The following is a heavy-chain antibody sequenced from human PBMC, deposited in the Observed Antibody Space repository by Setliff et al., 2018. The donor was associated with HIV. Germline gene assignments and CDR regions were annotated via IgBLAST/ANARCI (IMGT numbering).Heavy chain of an antibody. CDR3: ARAPTGGLVGYLHH. J-gene: IGHJ1*01. Sequence: PSETLSLTCNVSGGSISSGGYYWSWIRQPPGKGPEWIGYIHSSGNTFYTPSLKSRLTISLDTSKNQFSLKLNSVTAADTAVYYCARAPTGGLVGYLHHWGQGTLVTVSS. CDR2: IHSSGNT. CDR1: GGSISSGGYY. V-gene: IGHV4-31*03. D-gene: IGHD3-10*01.